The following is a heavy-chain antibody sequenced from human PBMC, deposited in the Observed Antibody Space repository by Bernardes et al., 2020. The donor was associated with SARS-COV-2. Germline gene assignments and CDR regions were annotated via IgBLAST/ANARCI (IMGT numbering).Heavy chain of an antibody. CDR3: ARSPLGTAPFDY. V-gene: IGHV3-72*01. J-gene: IGHJ4*02. D-gene: IGHD1-7*01. Sequence: GGSLRLSCVVSGFTFSDHNMDWVRQAPGKGLEWVARISNKGRKYSTEYAPSVRGRVTISGDDSTNSLYLQMNSLKTEDTAVYYCARSPLGTAPFDYWGQGTLVTVSS. CDR2: ISNKGRKYST. CDR1: GFTFSDHN.